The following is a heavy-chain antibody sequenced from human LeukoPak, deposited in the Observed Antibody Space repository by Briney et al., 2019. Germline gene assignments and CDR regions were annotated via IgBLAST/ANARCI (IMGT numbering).Heavy chain of an antibody. CDR2: INPSGGST. J-gene: IGHJ4*02. Sequence: GASVQVSCKASGYTFTDYYMHWVRQAPGQGLEWMGVINPSGGSTNHAQKFQGRVTMARDTSTSTVYMELSSLSSEDTAVYYCARASSWYYFDYWGQGTLVTVCS. CDR1: GYTFTDYY. V-gene: IGHV1-46*01. CDR3: ARASSWYYFDY. D-gene: IGHD6-13*01.